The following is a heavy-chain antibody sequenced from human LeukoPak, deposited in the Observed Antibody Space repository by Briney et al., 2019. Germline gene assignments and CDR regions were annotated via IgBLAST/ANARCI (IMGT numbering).Heavy chain of an antibody. CDR2: FDSEDGET. D-gene: IGHD3-10*01. V-gene: IGHV1-24*01. J-gene: IGHJ6*03. CDR1: GYTLTELS. CDR3: ARGLYGSGSSVGYYYYMDV. Sequence: ASVKFSCKVSGYTLTELSMHWVRQATGKGLEWRGGFDSEDGETIYAQKFQGRVTMTEDTSTDTAYMEMSSLRSADTAVYYCARGLYGSGSSVGYYYYMDVWGKGTTVTISS.